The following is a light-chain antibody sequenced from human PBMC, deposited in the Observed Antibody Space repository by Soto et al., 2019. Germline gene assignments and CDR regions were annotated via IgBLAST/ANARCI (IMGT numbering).Light chain of an antibody. CDR2: DAS. CDR3: QQYNSYPWT. Sequence: DIQMTQSPSNFSESXVARVTITXXASQSISSWLAWYQQKPGKAPKLLIYDASSLESGVPSRFSGSGSGTEFTLTISSLQPDDFATYYCQQYNSYPWTFGQGTKVDNK. V-gene: IGKV1-5*01. CDR1: QSISSW. J-gene: IGKJ1*01.